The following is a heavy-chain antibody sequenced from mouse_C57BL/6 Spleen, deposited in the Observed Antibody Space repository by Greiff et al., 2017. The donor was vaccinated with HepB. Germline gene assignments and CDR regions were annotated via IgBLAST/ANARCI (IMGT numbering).Heavy chain of an antibody. CDR3: ARDFNYAMDY. CDR2: SRNKANDYTT. J-gene: IGHJ4*01. CDR1: GFTFSDFY. Sequence: EVQVVESGGGLVQSGRSLRLSCATSGFTFSDFYMEWVRQAPGKGLEWIAASRNKANDYTTEYSASVKGRFIVSRDTSQSILYLQMNALRAEDTAIYYCARDFNYAMDYWGQGTSVTVSS. V-gene: IGHV7-1*01.